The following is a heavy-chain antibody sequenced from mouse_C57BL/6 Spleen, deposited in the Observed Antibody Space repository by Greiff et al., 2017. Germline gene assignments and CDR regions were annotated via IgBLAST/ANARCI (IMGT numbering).Heavy chain of an antibody. D-gene: IGHD2-4*01. Sequence: VQLQQSGPELVKPGASVKISCKASGYTFTDYYMNWVKQSHGKSLEWIGDINPNNGGTSYNQKFKGKATLTVDKSSSTAYMELRSLTSEDSAVYYCARFNDYERVPWFAYWGQGTLVTVSA. CDR1: GYTFTDYY. CDR3: ARFNDYERVPWFAY. V-gene: IGHV1-26*01. CDR2: INPNNGGT. J-gene: IGHJ3*01.